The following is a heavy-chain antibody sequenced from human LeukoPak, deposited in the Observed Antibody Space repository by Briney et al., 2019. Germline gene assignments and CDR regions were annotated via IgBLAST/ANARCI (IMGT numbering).Heavy chain of an antibody. D-gene: IGHD2-2*01. J-gene: IGHJ4*02. CDR2: IYPPDSYT. Sequence: GESLKISCKGSGFSFTTYWIGWVRQMPGKGLEWMGIIYPPDSYTRYSPAFQGQVTISADKSISTAYLQGGSLKASDTAIYYCASHWGLPAAMRWIAYWRQGTLVTVSS. V-gene: IGHV5-51*01. CDR3: ASHWGLPAAMRWIAY. CDR1: GFSFTTYW.